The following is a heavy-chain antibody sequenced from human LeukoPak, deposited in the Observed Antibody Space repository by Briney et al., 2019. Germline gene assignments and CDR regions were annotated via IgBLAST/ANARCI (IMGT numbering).Heavy chain of an antibody. CDR1: GFTFSSYT. J-gene: IGHJ4*02. CDR3: ARGDQLLYR. CDR2: ISGSSYYI. V-gene: IGHV3-21*01. D-gene: IGHD2-2*02. Sequence: PGGSLRLSCAASGFTFSSYTVNWIRQAPGKGLEWVSSISGSSYYIYYADSVRGRFTISRDNAKNSAYVQMNSLRAEDTAVYYCARGDQLLYRWGKGTLVTVSS.